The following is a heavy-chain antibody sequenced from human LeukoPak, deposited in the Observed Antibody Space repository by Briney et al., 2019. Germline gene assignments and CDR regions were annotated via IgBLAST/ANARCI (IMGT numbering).Heavy chain of an antibody. Sequence: SETLSLTCTVSGGSISSSSYYWGWIRQPPGKGLEWIGSIYYSGSTYYNPSLKSRVTISVDTSKNQFSLKLSSVTAADTAVYYCARDLQGSSYYYGSGRQIDYWGQGTLVTVSS. CDR3: ARDLQGSSYYYGSGRQIDY. D-gene: IGHD3-10*01. CDR2: IYYSGST. CDR1: GGSISSSSYY. V-gene: IGHV4-39*07. J-gene: IGHJ4*02.